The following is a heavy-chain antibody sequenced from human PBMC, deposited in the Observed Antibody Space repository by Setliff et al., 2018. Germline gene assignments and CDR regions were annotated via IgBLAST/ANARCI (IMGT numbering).Heavy chain of an antibody. V-gene: IGHV4-4*08. Sequence: SETLSLTCSVSGGSISNYYWSWIRQSPGKGLEWIGYIYNGGSTDYNPSVKSRVTISRDTSTNQFSLKLGSVTAADTAVYYCARERYFDWFFEDWGHRTLVTVSS. J-gene: IGHJ4*01. CDR3: ARERYFDWFFED. CDR2: IYNGGST. D-gene: IGHD3-9*01. CDR1: GGSISNYY.